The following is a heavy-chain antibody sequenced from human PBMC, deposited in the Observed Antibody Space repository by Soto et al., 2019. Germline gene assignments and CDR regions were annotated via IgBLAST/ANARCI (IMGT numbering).Heavy chain of an antibody. V-gene: IGHV1-69*13. Sequence: SVKVSCKASGGTFSSCGFSCVRQAPGQGPEWIGGIIPILTTPNYAQKFQGRVTIVADESTTTVYMELSSLKFEDTAVYYCATSVGIAPTGEDGMDVWGQGTSVTVSS. CDR2: IIPILTTP. CDR1: GGTFSSCG. D-gene: IGHD2-8*02. J-gene: IGHJ6*02. CDR3: ATSVGIAPTGEDGMDV.